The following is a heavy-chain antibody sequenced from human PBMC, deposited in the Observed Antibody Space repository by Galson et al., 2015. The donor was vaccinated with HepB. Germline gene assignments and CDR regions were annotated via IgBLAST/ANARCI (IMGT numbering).Heavy chain of an antibody. V-gene: IGHV3-21*06. J-gene: IGHJ5*01. Sequence: SLRLSCAASGFTFSAYDMYWVHQAPGEGLEWVSSITTSSSYIYYADSMRGRFTISRDNAKNSLFLQMDSLRAEDTAVYYCAKAGCSGAGCYLRYSWIDSWGQGTLVTVSS. CDR1: GFTFSAYD. CDR2: ITTSSSYI. D-gene: IGHD2-2*01. CDR3: AKAGCSGAGCYLRYSWIDS.